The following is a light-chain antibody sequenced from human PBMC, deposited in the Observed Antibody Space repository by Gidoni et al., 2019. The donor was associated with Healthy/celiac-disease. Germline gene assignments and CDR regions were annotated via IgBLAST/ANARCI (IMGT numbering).Light chain of an antibody. Sequence: EIVLTQSPATLSLSPGERATLSCRASQRVSSYLAWYQQKPGQAPRLPIYDASNRATGIPARFSGSGSGTDFTLTISRLEPEDFAVYYCQQRSNWPPAFGGGTKVEIK. CDR3: QQRSNWPPA. V-gene: IGKV3-11*01. CDR2: DAS. J-gene: IGKJ4*01. CDR1: QRVSSY.